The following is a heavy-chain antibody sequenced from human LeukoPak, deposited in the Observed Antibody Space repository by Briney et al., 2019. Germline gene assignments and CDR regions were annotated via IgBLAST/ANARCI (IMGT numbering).Heavy chain of an antibody. D-gene: IGHD6-19*01. Sequence: GGSLRLSCAASGFTFSSYWMSWVRQAPGKGLEWVASIKQDGSEKNYVDSVKGRFTISRDNARNSLSQQMNSLRAEDTAVFYCARDKQGSFIYWGQGTLVTVSS. J-gene: IGHJ4*02. CDR3: ARDKQGSFIY. CDR1: GFTFSSYW. V-gene: IGHV3-7*01. CDR2: IKQDGSEK.